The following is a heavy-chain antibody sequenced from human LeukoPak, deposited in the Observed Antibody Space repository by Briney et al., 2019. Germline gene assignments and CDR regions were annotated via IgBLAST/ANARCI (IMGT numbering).Heavy chain of an antibody. D-gene: IGHD3-3*01. CDR1: GFTFSSYA. V-gene: IGHV3-30*01. J-gene: IGHJ4*02. CDR3: ARDPGGYDFWSGYFDY. CDR2: ISYDGSNK. Sequence: GGSLRLSCAASGFTFSSYAMHWVRQAPGKGLEWVAVISYDGSNKYYADSVKGRFTISRDNSKNTLYLQMNSLRAEDTAVYCCARDPGGYDFWSGYFDYWGQGTLVTVSS.